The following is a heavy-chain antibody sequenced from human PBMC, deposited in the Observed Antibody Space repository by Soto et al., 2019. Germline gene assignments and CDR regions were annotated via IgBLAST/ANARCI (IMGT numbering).Heavy chain of an antibody. CDR2: IYYSGST. CDR3: ARVMGLRSYGYGTNWFDP. V-gene: IGHV4-59*08. CDR1: GGSISSYY. J-gene: IGHJ5*02. Sequence: QVQLQESGPGLVKPSETLSLTCTVSGGSISSYYWSWIRQPPGKGLEWIGYIYYSGSTNYNPSLKSRVTISVDTSKNQFSLKLSSVTAADTAVYYCARVMGLRSYGYGTNWFDPWGQGTLVTVSS. D-gene: IGHD5-18*01.